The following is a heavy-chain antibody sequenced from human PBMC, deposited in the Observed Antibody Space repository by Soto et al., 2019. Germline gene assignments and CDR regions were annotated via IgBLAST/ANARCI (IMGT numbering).Heavy chain of an antibody. V-gene: IGHV5-51*01. J-gene: IGHJ6*02. CDR3: ARHKGNTMGRGVISSTTYGMDV. D-gene: IGHD3-10*01. CDR1: GYSFTSYW. CDR2: IYPGDSDT. Sequence: GESLKISCKGSGYSFTSYWIGWVRQMPGKGLEWMGIIYPGDSDTRYSPSFQGQVTISADKSISTAYLQWSSLKASDTAMYYCARHKGNTMGRGVISSTTYGMDVWGQGTTVTVSS.